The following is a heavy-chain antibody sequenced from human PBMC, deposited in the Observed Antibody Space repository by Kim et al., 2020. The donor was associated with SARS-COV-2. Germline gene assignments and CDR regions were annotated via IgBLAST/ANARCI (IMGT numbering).Heavy chain of an antibody. Sequence: GGSLRLSCATSGFSFTSYGMSWVRQAPGKGLEWVSAISGSGGSTYYAESVRGRFTFSRDNYENSLHLQMNSRTAEDTANYYCTEDFYYGNSGNYCDFEY. J-gene: IGHJ4*01. CDR1: GFSFTSYG. V-gene: IGHV3-23*01. CDR2: ISGSGGST. D-gene: IGHD3-22*01. CDR3: TEDFYYGNSGNYCDFEY.